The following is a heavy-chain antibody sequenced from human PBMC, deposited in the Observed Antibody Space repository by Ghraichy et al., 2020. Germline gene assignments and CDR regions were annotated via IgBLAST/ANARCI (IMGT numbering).Heavy chain of an antibody. J-gene: IGHJ4*02. D-gene: IGHD2-21*01. Sequence: SETLSLTCTVSGGSISSGGHYWSWIRQHPGKGLEWIGYIYYSGSTYYNPPLKSRVTISVDTSKNQFSLKLSSVTAADTAVYYCARGEKYSGFDYWGQGTLVTVSS. V-gene: IGHV4-31*03. CDR1: GGSISSGGHY. CDR2: IYYSGST. CDR3: ARGEKYSGFDY.